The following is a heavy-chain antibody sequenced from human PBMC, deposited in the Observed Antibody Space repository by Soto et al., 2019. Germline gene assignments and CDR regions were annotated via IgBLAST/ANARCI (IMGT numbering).Heavy chain of an antibody. Sequence: QVQLVQSGAEVKKPGSSVKVSCKASGGTFSNYTINWVRQAPGQGLEWMGRIIPILAIANYAQKFQARVTMTADKSTSTAYMELSSLRSEDTAVYYCARVVTDYDSSGYYLFDPWGQGTLVTVSS. CDR3: ARVVTDYDSSGYYLFDP. CDR2: IIPILAIA. D-gene: IGHD3-22*01. CDR1: GGTFSNYT. V-gene: IGHV1-69*02. J-gene: IGHJ5*02.